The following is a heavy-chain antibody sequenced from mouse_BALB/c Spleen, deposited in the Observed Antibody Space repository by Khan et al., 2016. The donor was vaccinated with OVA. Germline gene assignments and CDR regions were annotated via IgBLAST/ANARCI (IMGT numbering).Heavy chain of an antibody. CDR2: ISYSGNT. Sequence: EVQLQESGPGLVKPSQSLSLTCTVTGYSITSDYAWNWIRQFPGNKLEWLGFISYSGNTNYNPSLKSRISITRDTSKNQFFLQLNSVTTEDTATYYCARICGGDFDIWGQGTTLTVSS. J-gene: IGHJ2*01. CDR1: GYSITSDYA. CDR3: ARICGGDFDI. V-gene: IGHV3-2*02.